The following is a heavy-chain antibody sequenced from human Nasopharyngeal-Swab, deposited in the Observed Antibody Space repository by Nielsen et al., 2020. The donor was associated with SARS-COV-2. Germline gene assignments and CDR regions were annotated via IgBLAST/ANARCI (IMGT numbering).Heavy chain of an antibody. CDR3: ARDRYDILTGYYPPPYYGMDV. D-gene: IGHD3-9*01. V-gene: IGHV1-69*13. Sequence: SVKVSCKASGGTFSSYAISWVRQAPGQGLEWMGGIIPIFGTANYAQKFQGRVTITADEFTSTAYMELSSLRSEDTAVYYCARDRYDILTGYYPPPYYGMDVWGQGTTVTVSS. CDR1: GGTFSSYA. J-gene: IGHJ6*02. CDR2: IIPIFGTA.